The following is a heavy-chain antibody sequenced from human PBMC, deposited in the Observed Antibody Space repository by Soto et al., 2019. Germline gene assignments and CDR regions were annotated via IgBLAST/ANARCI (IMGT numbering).Heavy chain of an antibody. CDR1: GFTFSNYA. J-gene: IGHJ4*02. D-gene: IGHD3-10*01. Sequence: GGSLRLSCATSGFTFSNYAMHWVRQAPGKGLDWVALISYDGSDPYYADSVKGRFTISRDNSKNTLYLQMNSLRAEDTAVYYCASALETGDYWGQGTLVTVSS. V-gene: IGHV3-30*03. CDR2: ISYDGSDP. CDR3: ASALETGDY.